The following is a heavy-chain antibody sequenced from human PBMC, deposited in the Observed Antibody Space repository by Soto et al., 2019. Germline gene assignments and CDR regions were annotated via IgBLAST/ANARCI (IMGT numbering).Heavy chain of an antibody. V-gene: IGHV4-34*01. CDR1: CGSFSGYY. D-gene: IGHD4-17*01. J-gene: IGHJ4*02. Sequence: SYTLSLTCAVYCGSFSGYYWGLIPHPPWKVLEWIGEINHSGSTNYNPSLKSRVTISVDTSKNQFSLKLSSVTAADTAVYYCARGDYGDYAYWGQGTLVTVSS. CDR2: INHSGST. CDR3: ARGDYGDYAY.